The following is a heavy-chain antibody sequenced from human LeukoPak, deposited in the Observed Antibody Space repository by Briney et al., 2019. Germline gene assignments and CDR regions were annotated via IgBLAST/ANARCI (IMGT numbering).Heavy chain of an antibody. CDR1: RYTFTSYG. V-gene: IGHV1-18*04. CDR3: ARDGHSSSWYSEYYYYYGMDV. Sequence: SVPVSRMASRYTFTSYGISWVRQAPGQGLEWMGWISAYNGNTNYAQKLQGRVTMITDTSTSTAYMELRSLRSDDTAVYYCARDGHSSSWYSEYYYYYGMDVWGKGTTVTVSS. J-gene: IGHJ6*04. D-gene: IGHD6-13*01. CDR2: ISAYNGNT.